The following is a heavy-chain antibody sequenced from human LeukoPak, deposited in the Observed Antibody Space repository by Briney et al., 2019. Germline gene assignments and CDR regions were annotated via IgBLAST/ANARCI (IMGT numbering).Heavy chain of an antibody. V-gene: IGHV3-23*01. D-gene: IGHD3-3*01. J-gene: IGHJ5*02. CDR1: GFTFSNYA. CDR2: ISGSDGST. CDR3: AKDGYDFWSAYQIDL. Sequence: PGGSLRLSCAASGFTFSNYAMTWVRPAPGKGLGGVSAISGSDGSTYYSDSVTCRFTISRDNSKNTLYLQMTSLRPDDTAVYYCAKDGYDFWSAYQIDLWGQGTAVTVSS.